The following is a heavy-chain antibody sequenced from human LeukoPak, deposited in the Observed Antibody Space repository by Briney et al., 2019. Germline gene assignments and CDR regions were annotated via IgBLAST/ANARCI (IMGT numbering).Heavy chain of an antibody. CDR1: GYTFTSYD. D-gene: IGHD1-1*01. CDR2: INPNSGGT. J-gene: IGHJ4*02. V-gene: IGHV1-2*02. Sequence: ASVKVSCKASGYTFTSYDINWVRQATGQGLEWMGWINPNSGGTNYAQKFQGRVTMTRDTSISTAYMELSRLRSDDTAVYYCARDLTTYNWNDEGGLDYWGQGTLVTVSS. CDR3: ARDLTTYNWNDEGGLDY.